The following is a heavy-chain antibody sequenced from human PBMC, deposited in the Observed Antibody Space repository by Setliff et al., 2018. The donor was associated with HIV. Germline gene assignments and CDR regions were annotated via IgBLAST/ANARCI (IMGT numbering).Heavy chain of an antibody. CDR1: GSSISSTSYY. Sequence: KTSETLSLTCTVSGSSISSTSYYWGWIRQPPGKGLEWIRSVYNSGSTYYNPSLKSRVTIAVGTSKNQFSLKLSSVTAADTALYYCVRSRITMVRGVIIGHNWFDPWGQGILVTVSS. CDR2: VYNSGST. D-gene: IGHD3-10*01. CDR3: VRSRITMVRGVIIGHNWFDP. V-gene: IGHV4-39*01. J-gene: IGHJ5*02.